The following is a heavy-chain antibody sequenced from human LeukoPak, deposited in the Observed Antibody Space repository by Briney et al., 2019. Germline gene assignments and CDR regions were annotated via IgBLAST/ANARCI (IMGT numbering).Heavy chain of an antibody. V-gene: IGHV4-39*02. J-gene: IGHJ5*02. Sequence: PSETLSLTCTVSGGSISSSCYYWGWIRQPPGKGLEWIGSIYYSGSTYYNPSLKSRVTISVDTSKNQFSLKLSSVTAADTAVYYCAREGDYNWFDPWGQGTLVTVSS. CDR3: AREGDYNWFDP. CDR1: GGSISSSCYY. CDR2: IYYSGST. D-gene: IGHD1-26*01.